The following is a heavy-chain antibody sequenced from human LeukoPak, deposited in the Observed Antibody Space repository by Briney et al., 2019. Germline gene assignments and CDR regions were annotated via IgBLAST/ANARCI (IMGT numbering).Heavy chain of an antibody. CDR1: GYTFTDYH. V-gene: IGHV1-2*02. Sequence: ASVKVSCKASGYTFTDYHMHWVRQAPGQGLEWMGWINPNSGGTNYAQKLQGRVTMTTDTSTSTAYLELRSLRSDDTAVYYCARGGYYDILTGYYIGRDDFWGQGTLVTVSS. D-gene: IGHD3-9*01. J-gene: IGHJ4*02. CDR3: ARGGYYDILTGYYIGRDDF. CDR2: INPNSGGT.